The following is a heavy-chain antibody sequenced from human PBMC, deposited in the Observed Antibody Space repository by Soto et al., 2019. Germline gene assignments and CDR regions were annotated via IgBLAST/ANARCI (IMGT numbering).Heavy chain of an antibody. V-gene: IGHV3-33*01. CDR2: IWYDGSNK. J-gene: IGHJ4*02. Sequence: QVQLVESGGGVVQPGRSLRLSCAASGFTFSSYGMHWVRQAPGKGLEWVAVIWYDGSNKYYADSVKGRFSTSRANSKNTLYLQMNSLRAEGTAVYYCARDAAGGTFFAYWGQGTLVTVSS. CDR1: GFTFSSYG. D-gene: IGHD6-13*01. CDR3: ARDAAGGTFFAY.